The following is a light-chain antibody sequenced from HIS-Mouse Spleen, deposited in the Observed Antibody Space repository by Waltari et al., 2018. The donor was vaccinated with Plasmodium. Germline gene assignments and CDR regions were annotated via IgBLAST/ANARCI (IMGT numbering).Light chain of an antibody. Sequence: EIVLTQSPATLSLSSGERATLSCRASQSVSSYLAWYQQQTAQGPRLLIYDAANRATVSPARISGSGSGRDFTIIIINLEPEDFEFSYCHQSSNWPSLTFGGGTQVEIK. CDR2: DAA. CDR3: HQSSNWPSLT. J-gene: IGKJ4*01. CDR1: QSVSSY. V-gene: IGKV3-11*02.